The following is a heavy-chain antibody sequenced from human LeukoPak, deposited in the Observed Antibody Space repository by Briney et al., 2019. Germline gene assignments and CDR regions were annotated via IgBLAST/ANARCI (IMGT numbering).Heavy chain of an antibody. CDR2: TYYRSKWYN. Sequence: SQTLSRNCAISGDSVSSNSAAWNWLRQSPSRGLGWLGRTYYRSKWYNDYAVSVKSRITINPDTSKNQFSLQLNSVTPEDTAVYYCARETRAPSRSYYYYYMDVWGKGTTVTVSS. V-gene: IGHV6-1*01. J-gene: IGHJ6*03. CDR3: ARETRAPSRSYYYYYMDV. CDR1: GDSVSSNSAA. D-gene: IGHD2-2*01.